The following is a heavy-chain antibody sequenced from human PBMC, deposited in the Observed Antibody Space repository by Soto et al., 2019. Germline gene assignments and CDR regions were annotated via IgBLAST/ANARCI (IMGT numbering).Heavy chain of an antibody. CDR2: INPNSGGT. Sequence: GASVKVSCKASGYTFTGYYMHWVRQAPGQGLEWMGWINPNSGGTNYAQKFQGWVTMTRDTSISTAYMELSRLRSDDTAVYYCARARCSSTSCSPSIREQRSIRGGYYGMDVWGQGTTVTVSS. CDR3: ARARCSSTSCSPSIREQRSIRGGYYGMDV. V-gene: IGHV1-2*04. CDR1: GYTFTGYY. J-gene: IGHJ6*02. D-gene: IGHD2-2*01.